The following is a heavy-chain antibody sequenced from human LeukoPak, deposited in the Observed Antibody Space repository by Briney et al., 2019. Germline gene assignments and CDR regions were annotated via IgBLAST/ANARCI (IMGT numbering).Heavy chain of an antibody. V-gene: IGHV3-74*01. D-gene: IGHD2-21*02. CDR1: GFTFRSTW. CDR2: INSGGSST. Sequence: GGPLRLSCEVSGFTFRSTWMHWVRQAPGKGLVWVSRINSGGSSTRYADSVKGRFTISRDNAKNTLYLQMNSLRAEDTAVYYCATGNCGGDCYSGYWGQGTLVTVSS. CDR3: ATGNCGGDCYSGY. J-gene: IGHJ4*02.